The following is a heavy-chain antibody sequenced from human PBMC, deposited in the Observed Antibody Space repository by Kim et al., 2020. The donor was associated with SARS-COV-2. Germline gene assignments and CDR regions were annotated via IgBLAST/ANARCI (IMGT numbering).Heavy chain of an antibody. CDR3: ARDPAFEEGYPSRYSDY. CDR1: GYTFTDYY. J-gene: IGHJ4*01. D-gene: IGHD1-1*01. Sequence: ASVKVSCKGSGYTFTDYYLHWVRQATGQGLEWMGWINPNNGATDYAQKSQGRITMTRDTSISSVYMELSNLGSDDTAFYYCARDPAFEEGYPSRYSDYWGHGALVAVSA. V-gene: IGHV1-2*02. CDR2: INPNNGAT.